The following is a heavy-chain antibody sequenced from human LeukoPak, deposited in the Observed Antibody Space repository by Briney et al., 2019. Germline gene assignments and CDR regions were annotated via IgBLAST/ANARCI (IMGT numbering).Heavy chain of an antibody. Sequence: GGSLRLSCAASGFTFSSYSMNWVRQAPGNGLEWVSSISSSSSYIYCADSVKGRFTISRDNAKNSLYLQMNSLRAEDTAVYYCARDGAPGNTAMVTTVGFDYWGQGTLVTVSS. D-gene: IGHD5-18*01. CDR2: ISSSSSYI. J-gene: IGHJ4*02. CDR3: ARDGAPGNTAMVTTVGFDY. V-gene: IGHV3-21*01. CDR1: GFTFSSYS.